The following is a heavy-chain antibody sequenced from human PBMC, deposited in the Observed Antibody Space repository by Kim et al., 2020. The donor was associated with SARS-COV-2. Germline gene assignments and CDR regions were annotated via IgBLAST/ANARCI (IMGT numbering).Heavy chain of an antibody. J-gene: IGHJ6*02. CDR3: PRARGGSNYYGMDV. D-gene: IGHD1-26*01. CDR1: GFTFSSYA. V-gene: IGHV3-30-3*01. CDR2: ISYDGSNK. Sequence: GGSLRLSCAAYGFTFSSYAMHWVRQAPGKGLEWVAVISYDGSNKYYADSVKGRFTISRDNSKNTLYLQMNSLRAEDTAVYYCPRARGGSNYYGMDVWGQG.